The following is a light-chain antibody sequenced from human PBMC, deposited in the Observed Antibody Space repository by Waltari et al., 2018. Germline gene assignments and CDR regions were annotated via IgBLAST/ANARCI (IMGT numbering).Light chain of an antibody. CDR3: AAWDDSLSGCVV. Sequence: QSVLTQPPSASGTPGQRVTISCSGRSSNIGSNYAFWYQQLPGTAPKLLIYRNNRRPAGVPALFFGSKSGTSASLVISGLRSEDEAYYYCAAWDDSLSGCVVFGGGTKVTVL. V-gene: IGLV1-47*01. J-gene: IGLJ2*01. CDR1: SSNIGSNY. CDR2: RNN.